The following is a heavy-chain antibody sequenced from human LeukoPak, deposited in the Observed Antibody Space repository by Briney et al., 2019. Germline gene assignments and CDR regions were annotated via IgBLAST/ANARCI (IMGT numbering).Heavy chain of an antibody. CDR2: IYSSGST. V-gene: IGHV3-66*01. CDR1: GFTVSSNY. D-gene: IGHD4-17*01. J-gene: IGHJ4*02. CDR3: ARSYGDPLFDY. Sequence: GGSLRLSCVGSGFTVSSNYMSWVRQAPGKGLEWVSVIYSSGSTFHADSVKGRFSISRDTSKNTLYLRMKSLRAEDTAVYYCARSYGDPLFDYWGQGTLVTVSA.